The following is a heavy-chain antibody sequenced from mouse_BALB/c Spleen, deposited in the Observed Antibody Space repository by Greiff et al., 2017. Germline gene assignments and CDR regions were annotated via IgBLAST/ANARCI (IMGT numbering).Heavy chain of an antibody. Sequence: QVQLQQSGAELVRPGASVTLSCKASGYTFTDYEMHWVKQTPVHGLEWIGAIDPETGGTAYNQKFKGKATLTADKSSSTAYMELRSLTSEDSAVYYCTRQDYGSRRWYFDVWGAGTTVTVSS. J-gene: IGHJ1*01. D-gene: IGHD1-1*01. CDR1: GYTFTDYE. CDR2: IDPETGGT. CDR3: TRQDYGSRRWYFDV. V-gene: IGHV1-15*01.